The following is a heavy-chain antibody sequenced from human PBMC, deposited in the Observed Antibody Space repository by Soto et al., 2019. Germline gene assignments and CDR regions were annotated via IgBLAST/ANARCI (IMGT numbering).Heavy chain of an antibody. Sequence: PGGSLRLSCAASGFTFSGYGMHWVRQAPGKGLEWVAVISYDGSNKYYADSVNGRFTISRDNSKNTLYLQMNSLRADDTAVYYCAKDLSCSSTSCSPYYYYYYGMDVWGQGTTVTVSS. CDR2: ISYDGSNK. CDR3: AKDLSCSSTSCSPYYYYYYGMDV. D-gene: IGHD2-2*01. V-gene: IGHV3-30*18. J-gene: IGHJ6*02. CDR1: GFTFSGYG.